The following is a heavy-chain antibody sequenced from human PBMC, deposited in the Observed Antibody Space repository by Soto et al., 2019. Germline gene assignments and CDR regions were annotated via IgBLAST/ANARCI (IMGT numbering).Heavy chain of an antibody. Sequence: EGQRLESGGGLVQPGVSLRLSCAASEFTFSRYAMTWVRQAPGKGLECVSTISGPGGTTYYADSVKGRFTISRDNSENTLYLQMNSLRAEDTAVYYCAERSADNSGYGVLRWGQGTLVTVSS. CDR2: ISGPGGTT. J-gene: IGHJ1*01. CDR3: AERSADNSGYGVLR. V-gene: IGHV3-23*01. D-gene: IGHD3-22*01. CDR1: EFTFSRYA.